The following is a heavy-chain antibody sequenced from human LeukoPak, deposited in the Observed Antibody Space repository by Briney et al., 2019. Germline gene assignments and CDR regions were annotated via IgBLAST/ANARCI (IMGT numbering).Heavy chain of an antibody. Sequence: GGSLRLSCAASGFTFSTYAMHWVRQAPGTGPEWVALTSFDGSNKYYADSVNGRFTISRDNSKKTVYLEMNSLRADDTAVYYCARDQDWQGIGYCSGGSCSSRGAFNLWGQGTMVTVSS. J-gene: IGHJ3*01. CDR2: TSFDGSNK. CDR3: ARDQDWQGIGYCSGGSCSSRGAFNL. V-gene: IGHV3-30-3*01. D-gene: IGHD2-15*01. CDR1: GFTFSTYA.